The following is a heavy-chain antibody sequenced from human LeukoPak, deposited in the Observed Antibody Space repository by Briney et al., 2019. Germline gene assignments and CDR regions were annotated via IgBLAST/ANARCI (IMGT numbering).Heavy chain of an antibody. J-gene: IGHJ5*02. CDR2: INSDGSST. CDR1: GFTFSSYW. Sequence: GGSLRLSCAASGFTFSSYWMHWVRQAPGKGLVWVSRINSDGSSTSYADSVKGRFTISRDNAKNTLYLQMNSLRAEDTAVYYCARDPVLLWFGESYNWFDPWGRGTLVTVSS. CDR3: ARDPVLLWFGESYNWFDP. D-gene: IGHD3-10*01. V-gene: IGHV3-74*01.